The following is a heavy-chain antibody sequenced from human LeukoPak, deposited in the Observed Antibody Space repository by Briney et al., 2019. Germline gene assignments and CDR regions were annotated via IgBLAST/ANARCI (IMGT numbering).Heavy chain of an antibody. D-gene: IGHD6-19*01. CDR3: ARGVGQWLENAEYYFDY. Sequence: SQTLSLTCAVSGGSISSGGYSWSWIRQPPGKGLEWIGYIYHSGSTYYNPSLKSRVTISVDRSKNQFSLKLSSVTAADTAVYYCARGVGQWLENAEYYFDYWGQGTLVTVSS. CDR1: GGSISSGGYS. CDR2: IYHSGST. J-gene: IGHJ4*02. V-gene: IGHV4-30-2*01.